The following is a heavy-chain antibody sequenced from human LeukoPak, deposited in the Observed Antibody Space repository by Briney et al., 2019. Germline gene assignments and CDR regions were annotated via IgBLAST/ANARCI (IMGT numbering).Heavy chain of an antibody. CDR3: ARASCSGGSCYLARNWFDP. CDR1: GYTFTSYY. D-gene: IGHD2-15*01. CDR2: INPSGGST. Sequence: ASVKVSCKASGYTFTSYYMHWVRQAPGQGLEWMGIINPSGGSTSYAQKPQGRVTMTTDTSTSTAYMELRSLRSDDTAVYYCARASCSGGSCYLARNWFDPWGQGTLVTVSS. V-gene: IGHV1-46*01. J-gene: IGHJ5*02.